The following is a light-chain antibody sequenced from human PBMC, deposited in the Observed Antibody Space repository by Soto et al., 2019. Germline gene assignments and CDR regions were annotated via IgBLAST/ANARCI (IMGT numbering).Light chain of an antibody. CDR3: CSYAGSYTLL. CDR1: ASDIGNYNH. V-gene: IGLV2-11*01. CDR2: DIK. Sequence: QSALTQPRSVSGSPGQSVTISCTGSASDIGNYNHVSWYQQLPGKAPKLILFDIKRRPSGVPDRYSGSKFGNTASLTISGLQAEDESDFYFCSYAGSYTLLFGGGTKLTAL. J-gene: IGLJ2*01.